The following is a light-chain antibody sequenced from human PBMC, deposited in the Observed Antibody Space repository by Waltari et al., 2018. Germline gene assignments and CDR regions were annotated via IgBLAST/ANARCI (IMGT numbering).Light chain of an antibody. CDR2: DTS. V-gene: IGKV1D-12*01. J-gene: IGKJ5*01. Sequence: DIQMTQSPSSVSASLGDRVTITCRASQDISRYLAWYQQTPGRSPKLLIFDTSSLQSGVPSRFSGSGSGTDFTLTISSLQPEDFATYYCLQVRNFPITFGQGTRLEIK. CDR1: QDISRY. CDR3: LQVRNFPIT.